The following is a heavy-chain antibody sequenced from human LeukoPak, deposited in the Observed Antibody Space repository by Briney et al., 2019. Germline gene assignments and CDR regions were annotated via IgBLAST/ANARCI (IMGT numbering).Heavy chain of an antibody. Sequence: PGGSLRLSCAASGFTFSSYGMHWVRQAPGKGLEWVAVISYDGSNKYYADSVKGRFTISRDNSKNTLYLQMNSLRAEDTAVYYCAKAQGGSGSYSKFDYWGQGTLLTVSS. V-gene: IGHV3-30*18. J-gene: IGHJ4*02. CDR2: ISYDGSNK. D-gene: IGHD3-10*01. CDR1: GFTFSSYG. CDR3: AKAQGGSGSYSKFDY.